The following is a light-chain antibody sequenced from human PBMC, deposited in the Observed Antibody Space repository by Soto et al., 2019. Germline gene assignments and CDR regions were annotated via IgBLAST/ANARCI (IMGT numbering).Light chain of an antibody. J-gene: IGKJ1*01. V-gene: IGKV4-1*01. CDR3: QQYHDTPRT. Sequence: DIVMTQSPDSLAVSLGERATINCMSSQSILYSSNNKNYLAWYQQKPGQPPKLLIYWASTRESGVPDRFSGSGSGTDFTLTISSLQAEDVAVYYCQQYHDTPRTFGQGTKVEIK. CDR1: QSILYSSNNKNY. CDR2: WAS.